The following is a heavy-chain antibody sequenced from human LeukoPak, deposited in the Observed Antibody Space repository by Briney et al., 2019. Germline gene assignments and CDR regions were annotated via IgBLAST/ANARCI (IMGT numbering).Heavy chain of an antibody. V-gene: IGHV4-59*08. CDR2: IYYSGST. J-gene: IGHJ6*02. Sequence: ETLSLTCTVSGGSISSFYWSWIRQPPGKGLEWIGYIYYSGSTNYNPSLKSRVIISVDTSKNQFSLNLTSVTAADTAIYYCARHRLPGYYYYGMDGWGQGTTVTVSS. D-gene: IGHD4-17*01. CDR3: ARHRLPGYYYYGMDG. CDR1: GGSISSFY.